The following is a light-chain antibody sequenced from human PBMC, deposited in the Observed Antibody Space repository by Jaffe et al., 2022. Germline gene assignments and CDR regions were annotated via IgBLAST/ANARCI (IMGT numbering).Light chain of an antibody. CDR3: QQYTASPPVYT. V-gene: IGKV3-20*01. Sequence: DIVLTQSPGTLSLSPGERATLSCRATETVSINYLAWYQQKPGQAPRLLIYGGSSRATGIPDRFSGSGSGTDFTLTISRLEPEDFAVYYCHCQQYTASPPVYTFGPGTKVDVK. CDR2: GGS. J-gene: IGKJ3*01. CDR1: ETVSINY.